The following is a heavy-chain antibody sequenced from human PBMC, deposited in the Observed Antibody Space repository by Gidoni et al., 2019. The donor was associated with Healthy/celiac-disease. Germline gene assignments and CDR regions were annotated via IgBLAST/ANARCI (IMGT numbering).Heavy chain of an antibody. CDR3: AREYYYDSSGSMGYFDY. Sequence: QVQLVESGGGVVQPGRSLRLSCAASGFTFSSYGMHWVRQAPGKGLGWVAVIWYDGSNKYYADSVKGRFTISRDNSKNTLYLQMNSLRAEDTAVYYCAREYYYDSSGSMGYFDYWGQGTLVTVSS. J-gene: IGHJ4*02. D-gene: IGHD3-22*01. CDR2: IWYDGSNK. CDR1: GFTFSSYG. V-gene: IGHV3-33*01.